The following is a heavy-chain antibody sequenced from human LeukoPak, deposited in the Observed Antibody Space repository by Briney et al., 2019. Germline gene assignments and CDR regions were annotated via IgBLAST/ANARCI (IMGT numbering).Heavy chain of an antibody. CDR3: AAEGQWSLVHYFNS. CDR1: GNTLTDLS. V-gene: IGHV1-24*01. D-gene: IGHD2-15*01. J-gene: IGHJ4*02. CDR2: VDPEDAEV. Sequence: ASVKVSCTVSGNTLTDLSIHWVRQAPGKGLDWMGGVDPEDAEVVYAEKFQDGVTMTEDPSTDTAYLELSSLRSEDTAVYYCAAEGQWSLVHYFNSWGQGTLVTVSS.